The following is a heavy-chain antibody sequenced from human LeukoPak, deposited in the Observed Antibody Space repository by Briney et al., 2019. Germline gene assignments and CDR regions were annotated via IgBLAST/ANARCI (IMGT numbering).Heavy chain of an antibody. CDR3: ARVKVTMVRGVIRHYYYYYMDV. CDR2: ISYDGSNK. D-gene: IGHD3-10*01. CDR1: GFTFSSYA. Sequence: PGRSLRLSCAASGFTFSSYAMHWVRQAPGKGLEWVAVISYDGSNKYYADSVKGRFTISRDNSKNTLYLQMNGLRAEDTAVYYCARVKVTMVRGVIRHYYYYYMDVWGKGTTVTVSS. J-gene: IGHJ6*03. V-gene: IGHV3-30*04.